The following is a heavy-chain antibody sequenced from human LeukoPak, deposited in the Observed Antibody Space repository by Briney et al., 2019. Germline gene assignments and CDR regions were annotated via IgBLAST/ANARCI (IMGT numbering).Heavy chain of an antibody. Sequence: GGSLRLSCAASRFTLSSYSMNWVRQAPGKGLEWVSSISSSSSYIYYADSVKGRFTISRDNAENSLYLRMNSLRAEDTAVYYCARDRQAAGTYYFDYWGQGTLVTVSS. J-gene: IGHJ4*02. V-gene: IGHV3-21*01. D-gene: IGHD6-13*01. CDR1: RFTLSSYS. CDR3: ARDRQAAGTYYFDY. CDR2: ISSSSSYI.